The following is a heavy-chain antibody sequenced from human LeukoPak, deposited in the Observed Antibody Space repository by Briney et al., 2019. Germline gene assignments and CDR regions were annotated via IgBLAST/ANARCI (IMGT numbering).Heavy chain of an antibody. J-gene: IGHJ6*03. V-gene: IGHV3-21*01. D-gene: IGHD6-13*01. CDR1: GCTFSSYS. Sequence: GGSLRLSCAASGCTFSSYSMNWVRQAPGKGLEWVSFISTSSSYIHNADSVKGRFTISRDNAENSLYLQMNSLRAEDTAVYYCARAAIAAARIYYYMDVWGKGTTVTVSS. CDR3: ARAAIAAARIYYYMDV. CDR2: ISTSSSYI.